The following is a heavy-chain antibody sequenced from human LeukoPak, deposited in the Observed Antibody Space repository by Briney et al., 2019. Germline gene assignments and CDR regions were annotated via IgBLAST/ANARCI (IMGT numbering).Heavy chain of an antibody. CDR3: AKGPSPVLGGGSYFDY. D-gene: IGHD3-16*01. CDR2: ISGSGTNT. V-gene: IGHV3-23*01. J-gene: IGHJ4*02. CDR1: GFTFSGFT. Sequence: PGGSLRLSCAASGFTFSGFTMNWVRQAPGKGLEWVSVISGSGTNTYYADSVKGRFTISRDNSKNTLYLQLNSLRAEDTALYYCAKGPSPVLGGGSYFDYWGQGTLVSVSS.